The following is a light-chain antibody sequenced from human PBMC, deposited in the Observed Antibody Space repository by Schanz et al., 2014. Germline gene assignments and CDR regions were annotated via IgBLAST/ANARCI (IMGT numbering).Light chain of an antibody. V-gene: IGLV2-14*01. CDR1: SSDVGDYNY. CDR2: DVS. CDR3: SSYASGSIDVV. J-gene: IGLJ2*01. Sequence: QSALTQPPSASGSPGQSVTISCTGTSSDVGDYNYVSWFQQHPGKAPKLIIYDVSNRPSGVSNRFSGSKSGNTASLTISGLQAEDEADYYCSSYASGSIDVVFGGGTKLTVL.